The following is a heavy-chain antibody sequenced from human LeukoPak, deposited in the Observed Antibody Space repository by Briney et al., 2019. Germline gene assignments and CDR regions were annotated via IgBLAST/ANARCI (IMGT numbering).Heavy chain of an antibody. Sequence: GGSLRLSCAASGFTVSSNYMSWVRQAPGKGLEWVSVIYSGGSTYYADSVKGRFTISRDNSKNTLYLQMNSLRAEDTAVYYCAKEDSRDGYNSDYWGQGTLVTVSS. V-gene: IGHV3-53*01. D-gene: IGHD5-24*01. CDR2: IYSGGST. J-gene: IGHJ4*02. CDR1: GFTVSSNY. CDR3: AKEDSRDGYNSDY.